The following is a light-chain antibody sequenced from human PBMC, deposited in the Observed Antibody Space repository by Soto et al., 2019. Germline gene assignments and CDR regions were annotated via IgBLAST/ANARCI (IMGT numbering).Light chain of an antibody. Sequence: EIVLTQSPATLSLSPGERATLSCRASQSVSSYLAWYQQKPGQAPRLLIYDASNRATGIPARFSGSGSGTEFTLTISGLQSEDFALYFCQQYNNWPFSFGPGTRLEI. CDR2: DAS. CDR3: QQYNNWPFS. CDR1: QSVSSY. J-gene: IGKJ5*01. V-gene: IGKV3-11*01.